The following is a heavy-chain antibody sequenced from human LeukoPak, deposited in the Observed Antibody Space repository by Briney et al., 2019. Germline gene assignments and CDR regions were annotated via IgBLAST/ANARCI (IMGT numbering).Heavy chain of an antibody. Sequence: PGGSLRLSCAASGFTFRSYDMSWGRQAPGKGLEWVSTLSGSGDSTYYADSVKGRFTISRDNSKNTLFLQMNSMRAEDTAVYYCAKEVWSAMYYFDFWGQRTLVPVSS. D-gene: IGHD2-2*01. CDR2: LSGSGDST. CDR3: AKEVWSAMYYFDF. J-gene: IGHJ4*02. CDR1: GFTFRSYD. V-gene: IGHV3-23*01.